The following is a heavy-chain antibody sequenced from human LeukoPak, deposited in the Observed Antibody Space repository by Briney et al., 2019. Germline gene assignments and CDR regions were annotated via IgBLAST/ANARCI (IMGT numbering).Heavy chain of an antibody. CDR2: ISSDSGTI. J-gene: IGHJ4*02. Sequence: GGSLRLSCAASGFTFSSYHMNWVRQAPGKGLEWVSFISSDSGTIYYADSVTGRFTISRDNSNNTLYLQMNSLRAEDTAVYYCAKRSGSYYRPFDYWGQGTLVTVSS. V-gene: IGHV3-48*01. CDR1: GFTFSSYH. CDR3: AKRSGSYYRPFDY. D-gene: IGHD3-10*01.